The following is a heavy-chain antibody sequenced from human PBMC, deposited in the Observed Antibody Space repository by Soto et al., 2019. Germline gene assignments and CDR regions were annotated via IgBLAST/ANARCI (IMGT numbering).Heavy chain of an antibody. CDR3: AREHYYDSSGYYYDWFDP. CDR2: IYYSGST. D-gene: IGHD3-22*01. J-gene: IGHJ5*02. CDR1: CGSISSGDYY. Sequence: KASETLSLTCTFSCGSISSGDYYWSWIRQPPGKGLEWIGYIYYSGSTYYNPSLKSRVTISVDTSKNQFSLKLSSVTAADTAVYYCAREHYYDSSGYYYDWFDPWGQGTLVTVSS. V-gene: IGHV4-30-4*01.